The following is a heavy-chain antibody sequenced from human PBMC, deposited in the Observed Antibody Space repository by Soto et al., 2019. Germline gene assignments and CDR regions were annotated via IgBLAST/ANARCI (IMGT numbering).Heavy chain of an antibody. J-gene: IGHJ5*02. V-gene: IGHV3-48*01. D-gene: IGHD6-13*01. CDR3: AGHPERIAQIGWFDP. CDR1: GFTFSSYS. Sequence: EVQLVESGGGLVQPGGSLGLSCAASGFTFSSYSMNWVRQAPGKGLEWVSYISSSSSTIYYADSVKGRFTISRDNAKNSLYLKMNGRRAEDRAVYYCAGHPERIAQIGWFDPWGQGTLVPVSS. CDR2: ISSSSSTI.